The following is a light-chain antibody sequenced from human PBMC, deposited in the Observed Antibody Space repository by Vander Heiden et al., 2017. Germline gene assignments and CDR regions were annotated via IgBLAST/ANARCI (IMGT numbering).Light chain of an antibody. CDR3: QQSDSTPYA. V-gene: IGKV1-39*01. J-gene: IGKJ2*01. CDR1: QSISSY. CDR2: AAS. Sequence: DIQMTQSASSLSASVGDRVTITCRASQSISSYLNWYQQKPGKAPKLLIYAASSLQSGVPSRFSGSGSGTDFTLTISRLQPEDFATYYCQQSDSTPYAFGQGTKMEIK.